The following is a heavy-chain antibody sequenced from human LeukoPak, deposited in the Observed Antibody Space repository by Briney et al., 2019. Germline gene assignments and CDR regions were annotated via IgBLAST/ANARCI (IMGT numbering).Heavy chain of an antibody. CDR2: ICYDGSNK. Sequence: GGSLRLSCAASGFTFSSYGMHWVRQAPGKGLEWVAVICYDGSNKYYADSVKGRFTISRDNSKNTLYLQMNSLRAEDTAVYYCARGYGYSPTDYWGQGTLVTVSS. CDR1: GFTFSSYG. V-gene: IGHV3-33*01. J-gene: IGHJ4*02. CDR3: ARGYGYSPTDY. D-gene: IGHD2-21*01.